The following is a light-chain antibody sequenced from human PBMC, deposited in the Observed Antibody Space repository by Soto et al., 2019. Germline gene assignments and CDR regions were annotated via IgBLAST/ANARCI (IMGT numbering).Light chain of an antibody. CDR3: QQYGSSRRT. J-gene: IGKJ1*01. CDR2: GAS. V-gene: IGKV3-20*01. Sequence: ESMLTQSPGTLSLSPGERATLSCRASQSVSSSYLAWYQQKPGQAPRLLIYGASSRATGIPDFTLTISRLEPEDFAVYYCQQYGSSRRTFGQGTKVDIK. CDR1: QSVSSSY.